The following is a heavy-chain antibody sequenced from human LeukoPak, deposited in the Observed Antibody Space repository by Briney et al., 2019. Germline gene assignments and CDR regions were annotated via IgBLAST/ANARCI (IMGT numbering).Heavy chain of an antibody. CDR1: GFTFSSYS. V-gene: IGHV3-21*01. D-gene: IGHD2-15*01. Sequence: GGSLRLSCAASGFTFSSYSMNWVRQAPGKGLEWVSSIGSSSSYIYYADSVEGRFTISRDNAKNSLFLQMNSLRVEDTALYYCARDYAATGSLDYWGQGTLVTVSS. J-gene: IGHJ4*02. CDR2: IGSSSSYI. CDR3: ARDYAATGSLDY.